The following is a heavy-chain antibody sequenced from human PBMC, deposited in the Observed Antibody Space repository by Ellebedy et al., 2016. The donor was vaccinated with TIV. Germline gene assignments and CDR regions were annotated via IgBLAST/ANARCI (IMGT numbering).Heavy chain of an antibody. CDR2: INPYSAVT. CDR1: GYTFTGYY. J-gene: IGHJ6*02. CDR3: ARGSRTGFYNGLDV. V-gene: IGHV1-2*06. Sequence: ASVKVSCKASGYTFTGYYMHWVRQAPGQGLEWMGRINPYSAVTKYAENFQGRMTMTRDTSINTAHMELTMLTSDDTAVYYCARGSRTGFYNGLDVWGQGTTVSVSS.